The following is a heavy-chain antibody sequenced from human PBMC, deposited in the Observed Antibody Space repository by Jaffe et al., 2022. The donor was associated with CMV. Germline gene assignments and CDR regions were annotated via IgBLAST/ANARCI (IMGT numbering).Heavy chain of an antibody. V-gene: IGHV3-23*01. CDR2: IRNSDGST. J-gene: IGHJ6*02. CDR3: VKGSHWYDSNGYFNYIMDV. Sequence: EVQLLESGGGLVQPGGSLRLSCAASGFTFSAYVMTWVRQAPGKGLEWVSSIRNSDGSTYHADSVKGRFTISGDNSKNTLYLQMNSLGAEDTAVYYCVKGSHWYDSNGYFNYIMDVWGQGTTVTVSS. D-gene: IGHD3-22*01. CDR1: GFTFSAYV.